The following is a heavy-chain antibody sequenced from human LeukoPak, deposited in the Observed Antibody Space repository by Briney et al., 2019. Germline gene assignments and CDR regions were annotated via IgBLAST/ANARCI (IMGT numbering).Heavy chain of an antibody. J-gene: IGHJ5*02. CDR3: ARAPHKRWELELWFDP. CDR1: GGSFSNNG. Sequence: SVKVSCKASGGSFSNNGISWVRQAPGQGLEWMGGVIPLFGAVNYAQKFQGRVTMTTDESTSTAYMDLRSLRSEDTAVYYCARAPHKRWELELWFDPWGQGTLVTVSS. D-gene: IGHD1-26*01. CDR2: VIPLFGAV. V-gene: IGHV1-69*05.